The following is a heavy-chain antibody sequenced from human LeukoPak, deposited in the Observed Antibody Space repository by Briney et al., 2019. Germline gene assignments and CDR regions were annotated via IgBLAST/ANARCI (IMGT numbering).Heavy chain of an antibody. CDR1: GGSLSSSNW. V-gene: IGHV4-4*02. CDR3: ARLFGGVIALDY. D-gene: IGHD3-16*02. J-gene: IGHJ4*02. Sequence: PSGTLSLTCAVSGGSLSSSNWWSWVRQPPGKGLEWIGEIYHSGSTNYNPSLKSRVAISVDKSKNQFSLKLSSVTAADTAVYYCARLFGGVIALDYWGQGTLVTVSS. CDR2: IYHSGST.